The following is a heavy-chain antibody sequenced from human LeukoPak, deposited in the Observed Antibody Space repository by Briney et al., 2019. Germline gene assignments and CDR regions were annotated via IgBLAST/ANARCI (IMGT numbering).Heavy chain of an antibody. D-gene: IGHD3-22*01. J-gene: IGHJ5*02. CDR1: GFTFSSYE. CDR2: ISSSGSSI. V-gene: IGHV3-48*03. Sequence: PGGSLRLSCAASGFTFSSYEMNWVRQAPGKGLEWVSYISSSGSSIYYADSVKGRFTISRDNAKNSLYLEMKSLRAEDTAVYYCARGPWSSSALRENWFDPWGQGTLVTVSS. CDR3: ARGPWSSSALRENWFDP.